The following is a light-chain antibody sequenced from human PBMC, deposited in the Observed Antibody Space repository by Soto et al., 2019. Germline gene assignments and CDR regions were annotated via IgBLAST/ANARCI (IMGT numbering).Light chain of an antibody. CDR2: GAS. V-gene: IGKV3D-15*01. CDR1: QNVGRD. J-gene: IGKJ4*01. Sequence: EIVMTQSPASLSVSPGERATLSCRAAQNVGRDLAWYQQKPGQAPRLLIYGASIRATGIPARFTGSGSGTEFTLTISSLQSEDSAVYHCQQYINWPLTFGGGTKVEIK. CDR3: QQYINWPLT.